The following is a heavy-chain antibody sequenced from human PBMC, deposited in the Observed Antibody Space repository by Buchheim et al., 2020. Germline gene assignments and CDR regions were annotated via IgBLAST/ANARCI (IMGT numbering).Heavy chain of an antibody. D-gene: IGHD3-10*01. V-gene: IGHV4-4*02. Sequence: QVQLQESGPGLVKPSGTLSLTCAVSGGSISNTHWWSWFRQSPGKGLEWIGEVYHSGSANYNPSLRSRVTISVDKSKNPFSLKLSSVTAADTAIYYCARAMVRGAFDYWGQGTL. CDR2: VYHSGSA. J-gene: IGHJ4*02. CDR3: ARAMVRGAFDY. CDR1: GGSISNTHW.